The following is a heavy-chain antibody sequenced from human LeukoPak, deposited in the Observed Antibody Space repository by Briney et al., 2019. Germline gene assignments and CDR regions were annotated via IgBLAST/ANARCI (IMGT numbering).Heavy chain of an antibody. J-gene: IGHJ4*02. Sequence: GGSLRLSCAASGFTFSSYTMNWVRQAPGKGLEWVSSISNSSSFIYYADSVKGRFTLSRDNAKNSLDLQMNSLRAEDTAVYYCTRAALKRYYYDSSGVPLDYWAREPWSPSPQ. CDR1: GFTFSSYT. CDR2: ISNSSSFI. D-gene: IGHD3-22*01. V-gene: IGHV3-21*01. CDR3: TRAALKRYYYDSSGVPLDY.